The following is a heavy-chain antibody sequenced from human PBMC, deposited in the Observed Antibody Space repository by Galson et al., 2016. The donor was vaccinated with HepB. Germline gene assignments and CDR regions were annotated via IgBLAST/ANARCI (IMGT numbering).Heavy chain of an antibody. Sequence: SVKVSCKASEYKFSDYYIHWVRQVPGRGLEWMGWINCNTGASKTTQKFQDWVTLTRDKSISTAYMEMSSLRSEDTAVYYCARDPLFDYWGQGTLVTVSS. J-gene: IGHJ4*02. CDR3: ARDPLFDY. CDR2: INCNTGAS. V-gene: IGHV1-2*04. CDR1: EYKFSDYY.